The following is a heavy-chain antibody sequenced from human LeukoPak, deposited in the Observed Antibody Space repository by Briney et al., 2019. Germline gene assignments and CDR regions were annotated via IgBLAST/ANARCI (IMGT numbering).Heavy chain of an antibody. Sequence: GGSLRLSCAASGFTFSSYAMHWVRQAPGKGLEWVAVISYDGSNKYYADSVKGRFTISRDNSKNTLYLQMNSLRAEDTAVYYCARDLGYNWNDVPYYYYGMDVWGQGTTVTVSS. CDR3: ARDLGYNWNDVPYYYYGMDV. D-gene: IGHD1-1*01. J-gene: IGHJ6*02. CDR1: GFTFSSYA. CDR2: ISYDGSNK. V-gene: IGHV3-30-3*01.